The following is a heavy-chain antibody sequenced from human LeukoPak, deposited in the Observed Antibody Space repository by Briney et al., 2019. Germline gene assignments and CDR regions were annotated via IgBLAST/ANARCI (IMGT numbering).Heavy chain of an antibody. CDR1: GGSFSGYY. Sequence: SETLSLTCAVYGGSFSGYYWSWIRQPPGKGLEWIGEINHSGSTDYNPSLKSRVTISVDTSENQFSLKLSSVTAADTAVYYCGSSSGGGMDYWGQGTLVTVSS. CDR2: INHSGST. J-gene: IGHJ4*02. V-gene: IGHV4-34*01. D-gene: IGHD6-6*01. CDR3: GSSSGGGMDY.